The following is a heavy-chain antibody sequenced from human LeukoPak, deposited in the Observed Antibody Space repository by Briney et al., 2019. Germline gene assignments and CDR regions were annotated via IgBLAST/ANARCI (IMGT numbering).Heavy chain of an antibody. D-gene: IGHD3-22*01. V-gene: IGHV1-69*05. CDR1: GGTFSSYA. CDR2: IIPIFGTA. Sequence: SVKVSCKASGGTFSSYAISWVRPAPGQGLEWMGGIIPIFGTANYAQKFRGRVTITTDESTSTAYMELSSLRSEDTAVYYCARSQLHYYDSSGYSYYFDYWGQGTLVTVSS. CDR3: ARSQLHYYDSSGYSYYFDY. J-gene: IGHJ4*02.